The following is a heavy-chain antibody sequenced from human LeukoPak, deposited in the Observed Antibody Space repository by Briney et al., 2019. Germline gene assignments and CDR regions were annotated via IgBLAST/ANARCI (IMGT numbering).Heavy chain of an antibody. CDR2: ISSSTNI. V-gene: IGHV3-21*01. CDR1: GFTFRGYS. Sequence: PGGSLRLSCAVSGFTFRGYSMNWVRQAPGKGLEWVSFISSSTNIYYADSVKGRFTISRDNAKNSLYLQMNSLRAEDTAVYYCAELGITMIGGVWGKGTTVTISS. D-gene: IGHD3-10*02. CDR3: AELGITMIGGV. J-gene: IGHJ6*04.